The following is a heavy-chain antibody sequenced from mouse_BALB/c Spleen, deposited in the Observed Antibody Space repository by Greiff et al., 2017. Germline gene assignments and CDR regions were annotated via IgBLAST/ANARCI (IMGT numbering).Heavy chain of an antibody. CDR3: ARGDYDGYAMDY. Sequence: EVQLVESGPELVKPGASVKMSCKASGYTFTSYVMHWVKQKPGQGLEWIGYINPYNDGTKYNEKFKGKATLTSDKSSSTAYMELRSLTSEDTAVYYCARGDYDGYAMDYWGQGTSVTVSS. CDR2: INPYNDGT. CDR1: GYTFTSYV. D-gene: IGHD2-4*01. J-gene: IGHJ4*01. V-gene: IGHV1-14*01.